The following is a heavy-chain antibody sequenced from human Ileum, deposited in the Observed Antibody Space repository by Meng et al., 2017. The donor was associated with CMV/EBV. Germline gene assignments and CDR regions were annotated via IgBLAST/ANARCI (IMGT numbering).Heavy chain of an antibody. CDR2: IYWDDDK. J-gene: IGHJ4*02. D-gene: IGHD3-22*01. V-gene: IGHV2-5*02. CDR1: GFALSASGLG. Sequence: QITVKDSVPTLVKPIQTLTLTCTFSGFALSASGLGVGWIRQPPGKALEWLALIYWDDDKRYSPSLKSRLTITKDTSNNQVVLIMTNMDPVDTATYYCAHSSDYYDSSGELDYWGQGTLVTVSS. CDR3: AHSSDYYDSSGELDY.